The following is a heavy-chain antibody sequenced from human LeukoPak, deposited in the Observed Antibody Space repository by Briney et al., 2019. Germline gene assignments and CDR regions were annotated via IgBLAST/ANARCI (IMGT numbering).Heavy chain of an antibody. Sequence: PGRSLRLSCAASGFTFSSYGIHWVRQAPGKGLEWVAVIWYDGGNKYYADSVKGRFTISRDNSKNTLYLQMNSLRAEDTAVYYCARMEYSSGWGIDYWGQGTLVTVSS. J-gene: IGHJ4*02. V-gene: IGHV3-33*01. D-gene: IGHD6-19*01. CDR3: ARMEYSSGWGIDY. CDR2: IWYDGGNK. CDR1: GFTFSSYG.